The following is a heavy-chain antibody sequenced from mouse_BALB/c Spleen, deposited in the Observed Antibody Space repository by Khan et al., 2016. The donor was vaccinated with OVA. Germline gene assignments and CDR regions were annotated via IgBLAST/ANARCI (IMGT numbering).Heavy chain of an antibody. V-gene: IGHV14-3*02. CDR1: GFNIKDTY. Sequence: EVQLQESGAELVKPGASVKLSCTASGFNIKDTYMHWVKQRPEQGLEWIGRIDPANGNTKYDPKFQGKATITADTSSNTAYLQLSSLTSEDTAVYYCARGVRTAWFAYWGQGTLVPVSA. CDR2: IDPANGNT. D-gene: IGHD2-14*01. J-gene: IGHJ3*01. CDR3: ARGVRTAWFAY.